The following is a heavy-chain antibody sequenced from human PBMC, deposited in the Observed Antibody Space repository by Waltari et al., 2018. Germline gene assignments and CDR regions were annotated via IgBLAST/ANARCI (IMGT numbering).Heavy chain of an antibody. J-gene: IGHJ2*01. Sequence: EVQLVESGGGLVQPGGSLRLSCAASGFTFSSYSMNWVRQAPGKGLEWVSYISSSSTIYYADSVKGRFTISRDNAKNSLYLQMNSLRAEDTAVYYCARDLEGAGDGYFDLWGRGTLVTVSS. CDR3: ARDLEGAGDGYFDL. V-gene: IGHV3-48*01. D-gene: IGHD1-26*01. CDR1: GFTFSSYS. CDR2: ISSSSTI.